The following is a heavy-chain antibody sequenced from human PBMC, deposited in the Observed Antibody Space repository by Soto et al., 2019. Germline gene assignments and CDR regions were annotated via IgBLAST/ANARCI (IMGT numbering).Heavy chain of an antibody. J-gene: IGHJ4*02. CDR2: INCSGGST. CDR1: RFTFSSYA. D-gene: IGHD1-26*01. V-gene: IGHV3-23*01. Sequence: GGFLRLSCAASRFTFSSYAMSWVRQAPGKGLEWVSAINCSGGSTGYADSVKGRFTISRDNAKKSLYLQMNSLRPEDTAMYYCSGGVGDAFWGQGTLVTVSS. CDR3: SGGVGDAF.